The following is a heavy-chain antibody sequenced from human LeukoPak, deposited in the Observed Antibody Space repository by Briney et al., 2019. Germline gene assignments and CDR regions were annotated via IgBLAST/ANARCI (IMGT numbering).Heavy chain of an antibody. Sequence: SETLSLTXTVSGGSISSYYWSWIRQPAGKGLEWIGRIYTSGSTNYNPSLKSRVTMSVDTSKNQFSLKLSSVAAADTAVYYCAGKEWELHPFDYWGQGTLVTVSS. CDR3: AGKEWELHPFDY. CDR1: GGSISSYY. D-gene: IGHD1-26*01. V-gene: IGHV4-4*07. J-gene: IGHJ4*02. CDR2: IYTSGST.